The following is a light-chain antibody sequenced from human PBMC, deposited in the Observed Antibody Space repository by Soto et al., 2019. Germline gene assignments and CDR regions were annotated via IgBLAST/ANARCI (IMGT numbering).Light chain of an antibody. Sequence: DIQMTQSPSTLSASVGDRVTITCRASQSISSFLAWYHQKPGKAPKLLIYKASSLESGVPSRFSGSGSGTEFTLTISSLQPDDFATYYCQHYNSYSEAFGQGTKVDI. CDR1: QSISSF. CDR3: QHYNSYSEA. CDR2: KAS. J-gene: IGKJ1*01. V-gene: IGKV1-5*03.